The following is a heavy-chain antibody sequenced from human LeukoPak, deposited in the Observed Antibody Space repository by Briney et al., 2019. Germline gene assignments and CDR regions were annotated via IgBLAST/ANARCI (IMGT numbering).Heavy chain of an antibody. Sequence: ASETLSLTCAVYGGSFSGYYWSWIRQPPGKGLEWIGEINHSGSTNYNPSLKSRVTISVDTSKNQFSLKLSSVTAADTAVYYCARDRGRSGSYLDYWGQGTLVTVSS. J-gene: IGHJ4*02. V-gene: IGHV4-34*01. CDR3: ARDRGRSGSYLDY. CDR2: INHSGST. D-gene: IGHD1-26*01. CDR1: GGSFSGYY.